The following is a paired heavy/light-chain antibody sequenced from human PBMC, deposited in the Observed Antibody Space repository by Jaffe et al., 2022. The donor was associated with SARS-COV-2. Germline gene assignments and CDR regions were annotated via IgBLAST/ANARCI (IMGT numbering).Light chain of an antibody. Sequence: DIQMTQSPSTLSASVEDRVNITCRASHSISIYLAWYQQKPGKVPKVLIYKTSTLESGVSSRFSGSGSGTEFTLTISSLQPDDFATYYCQQYNSYPLTFGQGTRVEIK. J-gene: IGKJ1*01. V-gene: IGKV1-5*03. CDR3: QQYNSYPLT. CDR1: HSISIY. CDR2: KTS.
Heavy chain of an antibody. J-gene: IGHJ2*01. Sequence: QVQLVQSGAEVKKPGASVQVSCTAAGYTFTAYYIHWVRQTPGQGLEWMGVINPGGGTTTYAQKLVGRVSVTRDTSTNTVFMELSRLKSEDTAVYYCVRESARVYGGQRLEWFDLWGRGTPVIVSA. V-gene: IGHV1-46*04. CDR1: GYTFTAYY. D-gene: IGHD5-12*01. CDR2: INPGGGTT. CDR3: VRESARVYGGQRLEWFDL.